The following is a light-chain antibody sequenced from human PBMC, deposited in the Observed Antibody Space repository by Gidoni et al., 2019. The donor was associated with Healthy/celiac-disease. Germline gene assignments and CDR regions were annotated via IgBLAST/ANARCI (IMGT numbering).Light chain of an antibody. V-gene: IGKV3-11*01. Sequence: EILLLQSPATLSLSPGDRATLSCRASQSVSSYLAWYQQKPGQAPRLRIYDDSKRATGIPARFSGSGSGTDFTLTISSLEPEDVAVDYCQQRSNWLLTFGGGTKVEIK. CDR1: QSVSSY. CDR3: QQRSNWLLT. CDR2: DDS. J-gene: IGKJ4*01.